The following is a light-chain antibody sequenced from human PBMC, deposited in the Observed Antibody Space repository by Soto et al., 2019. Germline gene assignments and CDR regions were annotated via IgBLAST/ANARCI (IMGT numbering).Light chain of an antibody. CDR3: SSYTSSTAYV. Sequence: QSVLTQPASVSGSPGQSITISCTGTSSDVGGYNYVSWYQLHPGKAPKLMVYEVSNRPSGVSNRFSDSKSGNTASLTISGLQAEDEADYYCSSYTSSTAYVFGTGTKVTV. V-gene: IGLV2-14*01. CDR1: SSDVGGYNY. CDR2: EVS. J-gene: IGLJ1*01.